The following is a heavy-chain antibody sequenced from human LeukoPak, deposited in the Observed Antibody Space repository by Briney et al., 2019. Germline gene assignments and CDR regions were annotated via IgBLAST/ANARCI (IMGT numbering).Heavy chain of an antibody. D-gene: IGHD3-3*02. CDR2: IFPSGGGT. V-gene: IGHV1-46*01. CDR3: AREPPSHFYLDF. J-gene: IGHJ4*02. Sequence: ASVKVSCKASGYTFTNYYMHWVRQAPGKGLEWMGIIFPSGGGTSYPQRFQGRVTMTRDTSTSTVYMELSSLRSEDTAVYYCAREPPSHFYLDFWGEGTLVTVSS. CDR1: GYTFTNYY.